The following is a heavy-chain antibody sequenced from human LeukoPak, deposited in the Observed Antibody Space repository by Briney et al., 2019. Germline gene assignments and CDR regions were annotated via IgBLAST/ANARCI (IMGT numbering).Heavy chain of an antibody. J-gene: IGHJ6*03. CDR1: GFTFSRYS. V-gene: IGHV3-21*01. CDR2: ISSSSSYI. CDR3: ARDAQWLVPEGYYFYMDV. D-gene: IGHD6-19*01. Sequence: GSLRLSCAGSGFTFSRYSMNWFRQAPGKGLERVSSISSSSSYIFYADTVKGRFTISRDNANNSLYLQMSSLRAEDTAVYYCARDAQWLVPEGYYFYMDVWGKGTTVTVSS.